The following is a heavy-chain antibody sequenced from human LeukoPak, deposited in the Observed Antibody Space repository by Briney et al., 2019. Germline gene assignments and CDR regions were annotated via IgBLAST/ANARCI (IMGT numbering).Heavy chain of an antibody. V-gene: IGHV4-59*08. CDR2: IYYSGST. J-gene: IGHJ4*02. CDR3: ARRVRAAFDY. D-gene: IGHD6-25*01. Sequence: SGTLSLTCTVSGGSISSYYWSWIRQPPGKGLEWIGYIYYSGSTNYNPSLKSRVTISVDTSKNQFSLKLSSVTAADTAVYYCARRVRAAFDYWGQGTLVTVSS. CDR1: GGSISSYY.